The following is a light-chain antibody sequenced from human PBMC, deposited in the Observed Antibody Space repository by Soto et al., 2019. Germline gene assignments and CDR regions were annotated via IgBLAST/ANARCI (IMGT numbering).Light chain of an antibody. CDR3: QQFNSYPRT. CDR1: QGISSY. J-gene: IGKJ1*01. CDR2: AAS. Sequence: DIQLTQSPSFLSASVGDRVTITCRASQGISSYLAWYQQKPGTAPKLLIYAASTLQSGVPSRFSGSGSGTEFTLTISSLQPEDFATYYCQQFNSYPRTFGQGTKVEIK. V-gene: IGKV1-9*01.